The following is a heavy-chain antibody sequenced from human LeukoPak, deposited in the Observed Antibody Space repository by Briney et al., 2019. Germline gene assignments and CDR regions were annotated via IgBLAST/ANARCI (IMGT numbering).Heavy chain of an antibody. CDR3: ARDGVDYCSGGSCYGY. CDR1: GFTFSDYY. J-gene: IGHJ4*02. D-gene: IGHD2-15*01. V-gene: IGHV3-11*06. CDR2: ISSSSSYT. Sequence: TGGSLRLSCAASGFTFSDYYMSWIRQAPGKGVEWVSYISSSSSYTNYADSVKGRFTISRDNAKNSLYLQMNSLRAEDTAVYYCARDGVDYCSGGSCYGYWGQGTLVTVSS.